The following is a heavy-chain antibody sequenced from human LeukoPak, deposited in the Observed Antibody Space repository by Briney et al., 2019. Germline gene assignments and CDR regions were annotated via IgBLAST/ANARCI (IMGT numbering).Heavy chain of an antibody. V-gene: IGHV3-23*01. J-gene: IGHJ5*02. CDR2: ISGSGGSRSST. D-gene: IGHD6-13*01. CDR3: AKPYSSSWFSPNWFDP. Sequence: PGGTLRLSCAASGFSFSTYGMSWVRQAPGKGLEWVSGISGSGGSRSSTDYADSVKGRFTISRDNSKNTLYLQMNSLRAEDTAVYYCAKPYSSSWFSPNWFDPWGQGTLVTVSS. CDR1: GFSFSTYG.